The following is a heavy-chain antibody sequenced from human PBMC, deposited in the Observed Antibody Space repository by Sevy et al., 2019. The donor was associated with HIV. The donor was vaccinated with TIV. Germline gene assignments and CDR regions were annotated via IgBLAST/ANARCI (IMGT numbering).Heavy chain of an antibody. D-gene: IGHD3-10*01. CDR2: ISGSGGST. J-gene: IGHJ4*02. V-gene: IGHV3-23*01. CDR1: GFTFSSYA. Sequence: GGSLRLSCAASGFTFSSYAMSWVRQAPGKGLEWVSAISGSGGSTYYADSVKGRFTISRDNSKNTLYLQMNGLRAEDTAVYYCANRGDYYGSGIDYWGQGTLVTVSS. CDR3: ANRGDYYGSGIDY.